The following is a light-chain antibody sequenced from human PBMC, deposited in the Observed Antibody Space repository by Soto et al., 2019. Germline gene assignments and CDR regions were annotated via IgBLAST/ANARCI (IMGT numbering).Light chain of an antibody. Sequence: DIHLTQTPSTLSASVGDRVSTSCRASQSISNYLNWYQQKPGKAPKVLIFAASRLQSGVPSRFSGSGSGTDFTLTISSLQPEDFATYYCQQSYTRTFGQGTKVDI. CDR2: AAS. J-gene: IGKJ1*01. V-gene: IGKV1-39*01. CDR1: QSISNY. CDR3: QQSYTRT.